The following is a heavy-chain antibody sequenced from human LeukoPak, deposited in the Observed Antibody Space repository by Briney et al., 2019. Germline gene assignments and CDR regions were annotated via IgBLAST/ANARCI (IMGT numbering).Heavy chain of an antibody. J-gene: IGHJ4*02. Sequence: GGSLRLSCAASGFTFSSHSMNWVRQTPGKGLEWVSYISSGSSAIYYADSVKGRFTISRDNAKNSLYLQMNCLRAEDTAVYYCTRDSAVFSGYDCWGQGTLVTVSS. CDR3: TRDSAVFSGYDC. CDR2: ISSGSSAI. D-gene: IGHD5-12*01. V-gene: IGHV3-48*01. CDR1: GFTFSSHS.